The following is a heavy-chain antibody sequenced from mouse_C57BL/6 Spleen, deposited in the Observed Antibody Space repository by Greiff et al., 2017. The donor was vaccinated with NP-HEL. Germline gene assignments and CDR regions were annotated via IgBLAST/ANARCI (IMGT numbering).Heavy chain of an antibody. D-gene: IGHD2-4*01. CDR2: INYDGSST. J-gene: IGHJ4*01. Sequence: EVKLVESEGGLVQPGSSMKLSCTASGFTFSDYYMAWVRQVPEKGLEWVANINYDGSSTYYLDSLKSRFIISRDNAKNILYLQMSSLKSEDTATYYCARGDYDEEDYAMDYWGQGTSVTVSS. CDR1: GFTFSDYY. CDR3: ARGDYDEEDYAMDY. V-gene: IGHV5-16*01.